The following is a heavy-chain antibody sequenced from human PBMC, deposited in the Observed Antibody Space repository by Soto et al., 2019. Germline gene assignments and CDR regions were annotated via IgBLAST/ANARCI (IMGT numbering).Heavy chain of an antibody. CDR2: ISSSSSYI. V-gene: IGHV3-21*01. CDR3: ARDFPPNRFGVVTAT. Sequence: PGGSLRLSCAASGFTFSSYSMNWVRQAPGKGLEWVSSISSSSSYIYYADSVKGRFTISRDNAKNSLYLQMNSLRAEDTAVYYCARDFPPNRFGVVTATWGQGTLVTVSS. CDR1: GFTFSSYS. J-gene: IGHJ5*02. D-gene: IGHD3-3*01.